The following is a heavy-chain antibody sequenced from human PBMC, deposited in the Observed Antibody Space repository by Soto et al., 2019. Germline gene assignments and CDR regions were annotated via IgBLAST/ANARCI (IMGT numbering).Heavy chain of an antibody. Sequence: GSLRLSCAASGFTFSSYSMNWVRQAPGKGLEWVSYISSSSSSIYYADSVKGRFTISRDNAKNSLYLQMNSLRAEDTAVYYCAKSNWFDSSCQALLVTVS. CDR1: GFTFSSYS. V-gene: IGHV3-48*01. CDR2: ISSSSSSI. J-gene: IGHJ5*01. CDR3: AKSNWFDS.